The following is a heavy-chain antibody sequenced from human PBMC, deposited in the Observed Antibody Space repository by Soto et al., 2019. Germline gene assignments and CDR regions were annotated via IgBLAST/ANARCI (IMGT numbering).Heavy chain of an antibody. CDR1: GFTFSSCA. J-gene: IGHJ6*02. V-gene: IGHV3-23*01. CDR2: IIDSGGST. CDR3: AKGRSYYYYYGVDV. Sequence: GGSPRLSCAASGFTFSSCAMGWVRQAPGKGLEWVSDIIDSGGSTYYADSVKGRFTISRDNSKSTLYLQMNSLRAEDTALYYCAKGRSYYYYYGVDVWGQGTTVTIYS.